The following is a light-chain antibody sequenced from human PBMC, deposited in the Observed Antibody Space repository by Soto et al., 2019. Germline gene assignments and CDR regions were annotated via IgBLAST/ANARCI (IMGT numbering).Light chain of an antibody. V-gene: IGLV2-23*01. J-gene: IGLJ2*01. CDR3: CSYAGSSTVV. CDR1: SSDVGSYNL. Sequence: QSVLTQPASVSGSPGQSITISCTGTSSDVGSYNLVSWYQQHPGKAPKLMIYEGSNRFSGSKSGNTASLTISGLQAEYEADYYCCSYAGSSTVVFCGGTKLTVL. CDR2: EGS.